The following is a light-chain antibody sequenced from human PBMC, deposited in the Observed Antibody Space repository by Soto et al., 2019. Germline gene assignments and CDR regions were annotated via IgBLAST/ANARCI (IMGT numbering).Light chain of an antibody. Sequence: EIVLTQSPATLSLSPGERATLSCRASQSVSSYLAWYQQKPGQAPRLLIYDASNRATGIPARFSGSGSGTDFTLTISSLEPSGFAVYYWQQRSNWLWTFGQGTKVEIK. CDR2: DAS. J-gene: IGKJ1*01. CDR1: QSVSSY. V-gene: IGKV3-11*01. CDR3: QQRSNWLWT.